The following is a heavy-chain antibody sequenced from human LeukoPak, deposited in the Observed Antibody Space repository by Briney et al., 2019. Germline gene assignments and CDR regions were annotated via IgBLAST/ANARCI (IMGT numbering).Heavy chain of an antibody. CDR1: GGTFSSYA. J-gene: IGHJ5*01. Sequence: SVKVSLKASGGTFSSYAISWVRQAPGQGLEWMGGIIPIYGTANYAQKFQGRVTITTDESTSTAYMELSSLRPEDTAVYYCAIKHCSGSSCYYSSLKKWFAFWDQGTQVTVSS. V-gene: IGHV1-69*05. CDR3: AIKHCSGSSCYYSSLKKWFAF. D-gene: IGHD2-15*01. CDR2: IIPIYGTA.